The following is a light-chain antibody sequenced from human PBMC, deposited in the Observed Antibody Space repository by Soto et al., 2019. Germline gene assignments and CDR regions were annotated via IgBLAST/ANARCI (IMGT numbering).Light chain of an antibody. CDR3: AAWDDSLNGPV. J-gene: IGLJ2*01. CDR2: YDD. Sequence: QSVLTQPPSVSEAPRQRVTISCSGSSSNIGTNGVNWYQQLPGKAPKLLIYYDDLLPSGVSDRFSGSKSGTSASLAISGLQSEDEADYYCAAWDDSLNGPVFGGGTQLTVL. CDR1: SSNIGTNG. V-gene: IGLV1-36*01.